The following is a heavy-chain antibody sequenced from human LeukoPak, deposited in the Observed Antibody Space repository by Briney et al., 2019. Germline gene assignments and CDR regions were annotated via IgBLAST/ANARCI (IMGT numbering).Heavy chain of an antibody. J-gene: IGHJ5*02. CDR2: IIPILGIA. V-gene: IGHV1-69*04. CDR3: ARELYYYDSSGYYYPNWFDP. CDR1: GYTFTSYG. Sequence: ASVKVSCKASGYTFTSYGISWVRQAPGQGLEWMGRIIPILGIANYAQKFQGRVTITADKSTSTAYMELSSLRSEDTAVYYCARELYYYDSSGYYYPNWFDPWGQGTLVTVSS. D-gene: IGHD3-22*01.